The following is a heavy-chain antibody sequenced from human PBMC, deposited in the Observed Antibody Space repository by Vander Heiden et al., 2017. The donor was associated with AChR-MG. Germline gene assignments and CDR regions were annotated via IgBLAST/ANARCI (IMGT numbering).Heavy chain of an antibody. Sequence: QVQLQESGPGLVKPSGTLSLTCAVSGGSISRSNCWSWVRQPPGKGLEWIGEIYQSGSTNYNPSLKSRVTISVDKSKNQFSLKLSSVTAADTAVYYCARGGTVITFGGVIVIRSGLFDYWGQGTLVTVSS. D-gene: IGHD3-16*02. V-gene: IGHV4-4*02. J-gene: IGHJ4*02. CDR2: IYQSGST. CDR1: GGSISRSNC. CDR3: ARGGTVITFGGVIVIRSGLFDY.